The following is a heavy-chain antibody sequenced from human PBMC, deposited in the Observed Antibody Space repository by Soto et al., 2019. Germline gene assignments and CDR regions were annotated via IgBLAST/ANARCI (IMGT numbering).Heavy chain of an antibody. J-gene: IGHJ4*02. CDR2: ISGSGGST. D-gene: IGHD3-10*01. Sequence: GGSLRLSCAASVFTFSSYSMSWVRQAPGKGLEWVSAISGSGGSTYYADSVKGRFTISRDNSKNTLYLQMNSLRAEDTDVYYGAKHHSSSSIGSEFDYWGQGTMVTVSS. V-gene: IGHV3-23*01. CDR1: VFTFSSYS. CDR3: AKHHSSSSIGSEFDY.